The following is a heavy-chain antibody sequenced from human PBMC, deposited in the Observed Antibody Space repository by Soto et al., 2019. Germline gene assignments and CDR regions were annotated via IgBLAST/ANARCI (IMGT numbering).Heavy chain of an antibody. CDR1: GGSISSGGYY. V-gene: IGHV4-31*03. CDR2: IYYSGST. D-gene: IGHD6-25*01. J-gene: IGHJ6*02. CDR3: VRDQSDSSGRYYYYGMDV. Sequence: QVQLQESGPGLVKPSQTLSLTCTVSGGSISSGGYYWSWIRQHPGKGLEWIGYIYYSGSTYYNPSLNGRVTISVDTSKNQFSLKLSSVTAADTAVYYCVRDQSDSSGRYYYYGMDVWGQGTTVTVSS.